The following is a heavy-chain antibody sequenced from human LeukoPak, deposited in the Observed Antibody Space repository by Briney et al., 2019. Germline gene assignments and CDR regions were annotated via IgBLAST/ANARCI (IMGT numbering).Heavy chain of an antibody. V-gene: IGHV3-7*01. CDR3: ARSRSGYYEDY. D-gene: IGHD3-22*01. J-gene: IGHJ4*02. CDR1: GFTFSNYW. CDR2: IKHDGSED. Sequence: RTGGSLRLSCAASGFTFSNYWMTWVRQAPGKGLEWVANIKHDGSEDYYLDSVKGRLTISRDNAKNSLSLQVNSLSAEDTAVYYCARSRSGYYEDYWGQGTLVTVSS.